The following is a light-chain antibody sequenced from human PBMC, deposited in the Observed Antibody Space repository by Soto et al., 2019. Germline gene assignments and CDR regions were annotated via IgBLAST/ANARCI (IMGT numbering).Light chain of an antibody. Sequence: DIVMTQSPDSLAVSLGGRATINCKSSQSVLYSSNNKNYLAVYHQKPGQPPKLLIYWASTRESGVPDRFSGSGSGTDFTLTISSLQAEDVAVYYCQQYYSTPWTFGQGTKVEIK. V-gene: IGKV4-1*01. CDR3: QQYYSTPWT. CDR1: QSVLYSSNNKNY. J-gene: IGKJ1*01. CDR2: WAS.